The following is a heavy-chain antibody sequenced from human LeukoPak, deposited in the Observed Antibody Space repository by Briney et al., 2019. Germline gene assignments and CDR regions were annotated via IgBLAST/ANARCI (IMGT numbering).Heavy chain of an antibody. CDR1: GFTFSSYA. CDR2: ISGSGGST. J-gene: IGHJ6*02. CDR3: AKGLYSSGWSPLTQYYYYYYGMDV. Sequence: AGGSLRLSCAASGFTFSSYAMSWVRQAPGKGLEWVSAISGSGGSTYYADSVKGRFTISRDNSKNTLYLQMNSLRAEDTAVYYCAKGLYSSGWSPLTQYYYYYYGMDVWGQGTTVTVSS. D-gene: IGHD6-19*01. V-gene: IGHV3-23*01.